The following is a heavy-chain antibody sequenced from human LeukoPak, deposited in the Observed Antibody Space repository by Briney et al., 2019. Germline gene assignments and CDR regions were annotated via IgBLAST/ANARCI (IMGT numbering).Heavy chain of an antibody. CDR1: RFTFSNYI. V-gene: IGHV3-21*01. Sequence: KAGGSLRLSCAASRFTFSNYIMNWVRQAPGKGLEWVSSITSSSTYIYYADSVEGRFTISRDNAKNSLYLQMNSLRAEDTAVYYCARAQGGYYDSSGYDYWGQGTLVTVSS. CDR2: ITSSSTYI. D-gene: IGHD3-22*01. J-gene: IGHJ4*02. CDR3: ARAQGGYYDSSGYDY.